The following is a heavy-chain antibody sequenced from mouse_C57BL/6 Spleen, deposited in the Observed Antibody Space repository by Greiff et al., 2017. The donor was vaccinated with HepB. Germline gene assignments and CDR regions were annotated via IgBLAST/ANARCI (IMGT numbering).Heavy chain of an antibody. V-gene: IGHV1-52*01. CDR1: RYTFPSYW. D-gene: IGHD3-3*01. CDR3: EREEGFFGC. Sequence: QVQLKQPGAELVRPGSSVKLSCKASRYTFPSYWTHWVKQRPIQGLEWIGNIDPSDSETHYNQKFKDKATLTVDKSSSTAYMQLSSLTSEDSAVYYCEREEGFFGCWGEGSLVIDSA. CDR2: IDPSDSET. J-gene: IGHJ3*01.